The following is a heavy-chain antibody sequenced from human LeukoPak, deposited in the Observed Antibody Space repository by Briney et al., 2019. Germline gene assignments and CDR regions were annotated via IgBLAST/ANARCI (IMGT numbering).Heavy chain of an antibody. CDR3: AKASGIQLWSDFDY. Sequence: GGSLRLSCVASGFNFEDYAMHWVRQAPGKGLEWVSGISWNGGTIGYADSVKGRFTISRDNAKNSLYLQMNSLRAEDTALYYCAKASGIQLWSDFDYWGQGTLVTVSS. CDR1: GFNFEDYA. V-gene: IGHV3-9*01. D-gene: IGHD5-18*01. J-gene: IGHJ4*02. CDR2: ISWNGGTI.